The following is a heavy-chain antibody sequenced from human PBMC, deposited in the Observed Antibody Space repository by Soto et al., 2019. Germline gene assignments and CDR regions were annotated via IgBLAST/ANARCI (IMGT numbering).Heavy chain of an antibody. D-gene: IGHD2-8*02. Sequence: EVQLVQSGAEAKKPGESLRISCKGSGYNFANFWIGWVRQMPGKGLEWMGMIFPGDSDTKNSPSLEGQITMSVDKSDSSAYLQWRSLKASDTAIYYCAASYSTGLDAFDIWGQGTMVTVSS. CDR3: AASYSTGLDAFDI. J-gene: IGHJ3*02. CDR2: IFPGDSDT. CDR1: GYNFANFW. V-gene: IGHV5-51*01.